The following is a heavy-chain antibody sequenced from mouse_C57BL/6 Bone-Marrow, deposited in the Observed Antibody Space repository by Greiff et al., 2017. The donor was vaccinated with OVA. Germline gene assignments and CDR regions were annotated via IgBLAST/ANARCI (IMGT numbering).Heavy chain of an antibody. CDR2: IHPNSGST. CDR1: GYTFTSYW. D-gene: IGHD1-1*01. J-gene: IGHJ4*01. Sequence: QVQLKQSGAELVKPGASVKLSCKASGYTFTSYWMHWVKQRPGQGLEWIGMIHPNSGSTNYNEKFKSKATLTVDKSSSTAYMQLSSLTSEDSAVYYCARDHYGSSLVAMDYWGQGTSVTVSS. V-gene: IGHV1-64*01. CDR3: ARDHYGSSLVAMDY.